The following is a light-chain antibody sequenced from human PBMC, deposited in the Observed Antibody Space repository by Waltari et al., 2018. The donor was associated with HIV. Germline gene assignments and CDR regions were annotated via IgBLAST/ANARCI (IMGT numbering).Light chain of an antibody. CDR1: QSVSSN. CDR3: QQYNNWPPFT. CDR2: GAS. J-gene: IGKJ3*01. V-gene: IGKV3-15*01. Sequence: EIVMTQSPATLSVSPGERATLPCRASQSVSSNLAWYQQKPGQAPRLLIHGASTRATGIPARFSGSGSGTEFTLTISSLQSEDFAVYYCQQYNNWPPFTFGPGTKVDIK.